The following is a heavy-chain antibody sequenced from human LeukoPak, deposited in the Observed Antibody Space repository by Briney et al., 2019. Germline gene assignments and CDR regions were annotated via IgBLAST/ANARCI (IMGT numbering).Heavy chain of an antibody. V-gene: IGHV3-15*01. CDR1: GFTFSNAW. J-gene: IGHJ4*02. D-gene: IGHD3-9*01. CDR3: TTEGPILTGYDPFDY. CDR2: IKSKTDGGTT. Sequence: PGGSLRLSCAASGFTFSNAWMSWVRQAPGKGLEWVGRIKSKTDGGTTDYAAPVKGRFTISRDDSKNTLYLQMNSLKTEDTAVYYCTTEGPILTGYDPFDYWGQGTLVTVSS.